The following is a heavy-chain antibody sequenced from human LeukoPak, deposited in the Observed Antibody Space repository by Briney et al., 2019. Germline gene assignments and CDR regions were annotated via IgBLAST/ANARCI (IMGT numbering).Heavy chain of an antibody. Sequence: ASVKVSCKASGYTFTSYAMHWVRQAPGQRLEWMGWINAGNGNTKYSQKFQGRVTITRDTSASTAYMELGSLRSEDTAVYYCAAGILTGSDAFDIWGQGTMVTVSS. CDR2: INAGNGNT. V-gene: IGHV1-3*01. CDR1: GYTFTSYA. J-gene: IGHJ3*02. D-gene: IGHD3-9*01. CDR3: AAGILTGSDAFDI.